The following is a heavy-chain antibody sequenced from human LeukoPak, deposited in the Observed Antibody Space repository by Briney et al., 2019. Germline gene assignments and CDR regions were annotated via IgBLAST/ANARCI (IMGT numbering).Heavy chain of an antibody. V-gene: IGHV5-51*01. Sequence: GESLKISCKGSGYSFTSYWIGWVRQMPGKGLEWMGISYPGDSDTRYSPSFQGQVTISADKSISTAYLQWSSLKASDTAMYYCARSSRYDILTGHPPDDYWGQGTLVTVSS. CDR2: SYPGDSDT. J-gene: IGHJ4*02. D-gene: IGHD3-9*01. CDR3: ARSSRYDILTGHPPDDY. CDR1: GYSFTSYW.